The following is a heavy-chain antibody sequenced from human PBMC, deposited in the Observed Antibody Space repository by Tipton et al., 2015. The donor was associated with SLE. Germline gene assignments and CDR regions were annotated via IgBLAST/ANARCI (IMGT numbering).Heavy chain of an antibody. D-gene: IGHD2-21*01. Sequence: GLVKPSETLSLTCTVSGDLISHSNYYWGWIRQPPGKGLEWIASISYSGSTYYNPSLASRVTISVDTSKNQFSLKLSSVTAADTAVYYCAVNVVVKVQVDYWGQGALVTVSS. CDR1: GDLISHSNYY. CDR3: AVNVVVKVQVDY. V-gene: IGHV4-39*07. J-gene: IGHJ4*02. CDR2: ISYSGST.